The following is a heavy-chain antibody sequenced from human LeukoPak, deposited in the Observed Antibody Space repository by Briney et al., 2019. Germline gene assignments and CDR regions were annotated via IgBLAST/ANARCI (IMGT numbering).Heavy chain of an antibody. CDR2: IYTSGST. CDR3: ARAFRGIFGVFEAFDI. J-gene: IGHJ3*02. D-gene: IGHD3-3*01. CDR1: GGSISSYY. V-gene: IGHV4-4*07. Sequence: SETLSLTCTVSGGSISSYYWSWIRQPAGKGLEWIGRIYTSGSTNYNPSLKSRVTMSVDTSKNQFSLKLSSVTAADTAVYYCARAFRGIFGVFEAFDIWGQGTMVTVSS.